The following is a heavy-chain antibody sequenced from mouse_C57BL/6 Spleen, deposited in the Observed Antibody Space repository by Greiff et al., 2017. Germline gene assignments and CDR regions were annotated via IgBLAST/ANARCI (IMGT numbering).Heavy chain of an antibody. D-gene: IGHD2-3*01. J-gene: IGHJ2*01. CDR2: IYPSDSET. Sequence: QVQLQQPGAELVRPGASVKLSCKASGYTFTGYWMDWVKQRPGQGLEWIGYIYPSDSETHYDQKFKDKATLTVDKSSTSAYLQLSSLTAEAAAVYYFARGGDGYYVDYVGCWGHSATLTAS. CDR1: GYTFTGYW. CDR3: ARGGDGYYVDYVGC. V-gene: IGHV1-61*01.